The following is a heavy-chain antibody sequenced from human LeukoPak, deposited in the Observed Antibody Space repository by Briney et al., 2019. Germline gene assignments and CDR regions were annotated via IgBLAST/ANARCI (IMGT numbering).Heavy chain of an antibody. CDR3: ARGLSRAVVVLYYFDY. V-gene: IGHV4-59*12. D-gene: IGHD3-22*01. Sequence: SETLSLTCTVSGGSISSYYWSWIRQAPGKGLEWIANIDYSGNTIYNPALKSRVTMSVDTSKNQFSLKLSSVTAADTAVYYCARGLSRAVVVLYYFDYWGQGTLVTASS. CDR2: IDYSGNT. CDR1: GGSISSYY. J-gene: IGHJ4*02.